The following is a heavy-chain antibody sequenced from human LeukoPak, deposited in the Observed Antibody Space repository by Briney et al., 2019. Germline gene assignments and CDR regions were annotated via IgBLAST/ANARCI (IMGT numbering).Heavy chain of an antibody. V-gene: IGHV3-48*04. CDR2: ISSSSSTI. CDR1: GFTFSSYS. CDR3: ARAPPTVTTETYFDY. D-gene: IGHD4-17*01. Sequence: PGGSLRLSCAASGFTFSSYSMNWVRQAPGKGLEWVSYISSSSSTIYYADSVKGRFTISRDNAKNSLYLQMNSLRAEDTAVYYCARAPPTVTTETYFDYWGQGTLVTVSS. J-gene: IGHJ4*02.